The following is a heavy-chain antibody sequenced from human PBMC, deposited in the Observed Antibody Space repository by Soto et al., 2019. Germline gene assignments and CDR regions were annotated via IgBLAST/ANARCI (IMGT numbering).Heavy chain of an antibody. J-gene: IGHJ4*02. CDR2: IYYSGST. V-gene: IGHV4-39*01. CDR3: ARSFRAMVTWSPFSFDY. D-gene: IGHD5-18*01. CDR1: GGSISSSSYY. Sequence: PSETLSLTCTVSGGSISSSSYYWGWIRQPPGKGLEWIGSIYYSGSTYYNPSLKSRVTISVDTSKNQFSLKLSSVTAADTAVYYCARSFRAMVTWSPFSFDYWGQGTLVTVSS.